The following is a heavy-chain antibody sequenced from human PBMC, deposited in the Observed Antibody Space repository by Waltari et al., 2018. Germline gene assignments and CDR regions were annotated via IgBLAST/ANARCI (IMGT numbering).Heavy chain of an antibody. CDR2: MHPSGSN. Sequence: QVQLQQWGAGLLKPSETLSLTCAVYGGSFSGYYGSWIRQPPGKGLEWIGEMHPSGSNYYNPSLQSRVTILVDTSKNQLSLKLSSVTAADTAVYYCARGPDHAKTGYWGQGTLVTVSS. J-gene: IGHJ4*02. V-gene: IGHV4-34*01. CDR3: ARGPDHAKTGY. CDR1: GGSFSGYY.